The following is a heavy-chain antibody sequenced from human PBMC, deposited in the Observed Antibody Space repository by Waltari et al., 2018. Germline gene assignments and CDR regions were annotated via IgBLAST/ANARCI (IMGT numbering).Heavy chain of an antibody. D-gene: IGHD3-22*01. CDR1: GGSISSSSYH. Sequence: QLQLQESGPGLVKPSETLSLTCTVSGGSISSSSYHWGWIRQPPGKGLEWIGNIYFSGITYYNPSLNGRVTISVDTSKNQFSLRLSSVTAADTAVYYCASSTAYYYDSSGRNWFDPWGQGTLVTVSS. J-gene: IGHJ5*02. CDR3: ASSTAYYYDSSGRNWFDP. CDR2: IYFSGIT. V-gene: IGHV4-39*07.